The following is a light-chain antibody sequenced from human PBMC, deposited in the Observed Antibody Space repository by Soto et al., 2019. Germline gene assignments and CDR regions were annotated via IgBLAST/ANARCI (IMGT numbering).Light chain of an antibody. CDR2: SNN. CDR1: SSNIGGNT. Sequence: QSVLTQPPSASGTPGQRVTISCSGSSSNIGGNTVNWYQQLPGTAPKLLISSNNQRPSGVPDRFSGSKSGTSASLAISGLQSEDEADYYCAVWDDSLNGPVSGGGTKLTVL. J-gene: IGLJ2*01. CDR3: AVWDDSLNGPV. V-gene: IGLV1-44*01.